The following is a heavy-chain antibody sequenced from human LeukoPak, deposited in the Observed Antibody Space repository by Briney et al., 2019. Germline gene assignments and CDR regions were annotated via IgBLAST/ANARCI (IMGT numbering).Heavy chain of an antibody. V-gene: IGHV4-59*01. CDR1: GGSISSYY. Sequence: SETLSLTCTVSGGSISSYYWSWIRQPPGKGLEWIGYIYYSGSTNYNPSLKSRVTISVDTSKNQFSLKLSFATAADTAVYYCARGSVVVPAALFLSPYFDYWGQGTLVTVSS. D-gene: IGHD2-2*01. J-gene: IGHJ4*02. CDR3: ARGSVVVPAALFLSPYFDY. CDR2: IYYSGST.